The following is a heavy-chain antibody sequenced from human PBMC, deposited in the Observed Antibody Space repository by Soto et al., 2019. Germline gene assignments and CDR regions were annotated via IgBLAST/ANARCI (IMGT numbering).Heavy chain of an antibody. V-gene: IGHV3-73*01. Sequence: PGGSLRLSCAASGFTFIGSAMHWVRQASGKGLEWVGRIRSKANSYATAYAASVKGRFTISRDDSKNTAYLQMNSLKTEDTAVYYCTSPSYSSSWPWGQGTLVTVSS. J-gene: IGHJ5*02. CDR3: TSPSYSSSWP. CDR2: IRSKANSYAT. D-gene: IGHD6-13*01. CDR1: GFTFIGSA.